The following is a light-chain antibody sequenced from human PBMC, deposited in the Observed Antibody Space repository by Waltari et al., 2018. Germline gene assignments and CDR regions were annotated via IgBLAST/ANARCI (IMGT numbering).Light chain of an antibody. Sequence: QSALTQPRSVAGSPGQSVTIPCTRTSTDVGGYNYVSWYQQHPGKAPKLMLYYVSNRPSGVPDRFSVSVSGNTASLTISGLQAEYEADYYCCSYAGSSTFVFGTGTKVTVL. CDR1: STDVGGYNY. CDR3: CSYAGSSTFV. V-gene: IGLV2-11*01. J-gene: IGLJ1*01. CDR2: YVS.